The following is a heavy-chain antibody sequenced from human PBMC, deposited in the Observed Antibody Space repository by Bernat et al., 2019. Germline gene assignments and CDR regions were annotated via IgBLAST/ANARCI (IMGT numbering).Heavy chain of an antibody. CDR3: ARDNWSRSSYDRVDP. CDR2: IYYSGST. J-gene: IGHJ5*02. CDR1: GGSMRSYY. V-gene: IGHV4-59*01. D-gene: IGHD2-2*01. Sequence: QVQLQESGPGLVRPSETLSLTCTASGGSMRSYYWSWIRQAPGKGLEWIGYIYYSGSTNYNPSLKSRVTISVDTSKNQFYLKLSSVTAADTAVYYCARDNWSRSSYDRVDPWGQGTLVTVSS.